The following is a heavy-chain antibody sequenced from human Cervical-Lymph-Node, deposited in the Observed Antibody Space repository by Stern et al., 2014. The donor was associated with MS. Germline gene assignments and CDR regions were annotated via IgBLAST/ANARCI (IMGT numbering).Heavy chain of an antibody. CDR2: ISSSSSTI. J-gene: IGHJ4*02. V-gene: IGHV3-48*02. Sequence: EVQLVESGGGLVQPGGSLRLSCAASGFTFSSYSMNWFRQAPGKGLEWVSYISSSSSTIYYADSVKGRFTISRDNAKNSLYLQMNSLRDEDTAVYYCARDSPDYVWGSYRSYWGQGTLVTVSS. CDR1: GFTFSSYS. CDR3: ARDSPDYVWGSYRSY. D-gene: IGHD3-16*02.